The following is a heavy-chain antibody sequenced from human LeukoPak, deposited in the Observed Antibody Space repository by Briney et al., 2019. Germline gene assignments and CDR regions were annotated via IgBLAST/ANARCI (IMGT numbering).Heavy chain of an antibody. D-gene: IGHD5-18*01. CDR2: IYYSGST. J-gene: IGHJ4*02. V-gene: IGHV4-59*08. Sequence: SETLSLTCTVSGGSLSSYYWSWIRQPPGKGLEWIGYIYYSGSTNYNPSLKSRVTISVDTSKNQFSLKLSSVTAADTAVYYCAGLDTDHFDYWGQGTLATVSS. CDR3: AGLDTDHFDY. CDR1: GGSLSSYY.